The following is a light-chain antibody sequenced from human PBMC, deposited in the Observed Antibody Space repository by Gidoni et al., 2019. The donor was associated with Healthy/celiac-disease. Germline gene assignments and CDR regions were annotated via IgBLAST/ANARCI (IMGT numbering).Light chain of an antibody. CDR1: QSISSW. Sequence: DIQMTQSPSSVSASVGDRVTITCRASQSISSWLAWYQQKPGKAPKLLIYAASSLQSGVPSRFSGSGSGTDFTLTISSLQAEDFATYYCQQANSFPITFXQXTRLEIK. CDR2: AAS. J-gene: IGKJ5*01. V-gene: IGKV1-12*01. CDR3: QQANSFPIT.